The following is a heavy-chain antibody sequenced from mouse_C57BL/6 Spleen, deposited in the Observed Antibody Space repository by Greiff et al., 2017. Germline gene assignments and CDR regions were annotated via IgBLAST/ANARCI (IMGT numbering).Heavy chain of an antibody. V-gene: IGHV1-54*01. Sequence: VKLMESGAELVRPGTSVKVSCKASGYAFTNYLIEWVKQRPGQGLEWIGVINPGSGGTTYNEKFKGKATLTADKSSSTAYMQLSSLTSEDSAVYFCARADGSSYLYYFDYWGQGTTLTVSS. CDR2: INPGSGGT. J-gene: IGHJ2*01. D-gene: IGHD1-1*01. CDR3: ARADGSSYLYYFDY. CDR1: GYAFTNYL.